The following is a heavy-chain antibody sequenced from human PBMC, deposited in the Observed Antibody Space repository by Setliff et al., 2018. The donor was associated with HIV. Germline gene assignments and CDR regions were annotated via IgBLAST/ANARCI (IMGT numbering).Heavy chain of an antibody. V-gene: IGHV4-34*01. D-gene: IGHD6-19*01. CDR3: ARDPSSSGWSEGLYYFDS. J-gene: IGHJ4*02. CDR2: INHSGST. CDR1: GGSLSDHY. Sequence: SETLSLTCAVYGGSLSDHYWSWIRQPPGKGLEWIGEINHSGSTNYNPSLRSRVSISVDTSKNQFSLRLSSVTAADTAVYYCARDPSSSGWSEGLYYFDSWGRGILVTVSS.